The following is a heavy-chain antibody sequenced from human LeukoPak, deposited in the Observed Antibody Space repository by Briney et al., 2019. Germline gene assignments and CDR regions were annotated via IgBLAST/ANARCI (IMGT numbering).Heavy chain of an antibody. CDR1: GFTFNDFA. CDR3: ARNHHNSGGRCDF. D-gene: IGHD2-15*01. Sequence: GGSLRLSCAASGFTFNDFAMSWVRQAPGKGLEWVSGISGSTGTTYYADSVKGRFTISRDNSKNTLYLHMNSLRADDTAVYYCARNHHNSGGRCDFWGQGTLVTVSS. V-gene: IGHV3-23*01. CDR2: ISGSTGTT. J-gene: IGHJ4*02.